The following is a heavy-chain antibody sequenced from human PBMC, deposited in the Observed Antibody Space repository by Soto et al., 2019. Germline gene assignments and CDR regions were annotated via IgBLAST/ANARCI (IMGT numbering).Heavy chain of an antibody. CDR1: GGSISSSHF. J-gene: IGHJ4*02. CDR3: ARNFGWYAIDY. V-gene: IGHV4-4*02. D-gene: IGHD6-19*01. Sequence: QVLLQESGPGLVQPSGTLSLSYAVSGGSISSSHFWGCVRQPPGKGLEWVGDISHSGSVNYNPSLKSRVTISIDKSKNQFSLKLNSVTAADTAVYYCARNFGWYAIDYWGQGTLVIVSS. CDR2: ISHSGSV.